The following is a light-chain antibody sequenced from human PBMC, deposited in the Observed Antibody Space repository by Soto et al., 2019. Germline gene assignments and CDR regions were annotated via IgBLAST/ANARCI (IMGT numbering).Light chain of an antibody. J-gene: IGLJ1*01. V-gene: IGLV2-14*01. Sequence: QSALTQPASVSGSPGQSITISCTGTSSDVGGYNYVSWYQQHPGKAPKLMIYEVSNRPSGVSNRFSGSESGNTASLTISGLQAEDEAAYYCSSYTSSSTLVFGTGTKLTVL. CDR2: EVS. CDR3: SSYTSSSTLV. CDR1: SSDVGGYNY.